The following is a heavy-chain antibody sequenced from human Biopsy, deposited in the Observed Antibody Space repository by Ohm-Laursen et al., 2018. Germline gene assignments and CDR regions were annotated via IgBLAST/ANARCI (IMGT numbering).Heavy chain of an antibody. CDR1: GESFNGYY. CDR3: VRGVDYYDPYHYYALDV. Sequence: SETLSLTRVVYGESFNGYYWSWIRQTPGKGLEWIGEINHSGRTNYNPSLKSRVTISVDTSKNQFPLKVRSVTAADTAVYYCVRGVDYYDPYHYYALDVWGQGTTVTVSS. J-gene: IGHJ6*02. V-gene: IGHV4-34*01. CDR2: INHSGRT. D-gene: IGHD3-22*01.